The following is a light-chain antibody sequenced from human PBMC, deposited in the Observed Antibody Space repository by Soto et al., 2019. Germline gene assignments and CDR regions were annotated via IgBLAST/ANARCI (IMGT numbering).Light chain of an antibody. CDR2: DAS. CDR1: QSVSSD. Sequence: EIVLTQSPATLSLSPGERATLSCRASQSVSSDLAWYQQKPGQAPRLLIYDASNRATSIPARFSGSGSGTDFSLLTSSIEPEDFAVYYCQQRNNWPPITFGQGTRLEIK. J-gene: IGKJ5*01. V-gene: IGKV3-11*01. CDR3: QQRNNWPPIT.